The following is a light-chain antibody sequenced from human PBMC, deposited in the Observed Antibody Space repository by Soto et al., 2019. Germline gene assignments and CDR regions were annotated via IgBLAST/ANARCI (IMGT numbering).Light chain of an antibody. J-gene: IGKJ5*01. CDR3: QQYNNWPPIT. Sequence: IVLTQSPATLSLSPGESATLSSRASQSVSNNLAWYQQNPGQAPRLLIYGASTRATGIPARFSGSGSGTEFTLTISSLQSEDFAVYYCQQYNNWPPITFGQGTRLEN. CDR1: QSVSNN. V-gene: IGKV3-15*01. CDR2: GAS.